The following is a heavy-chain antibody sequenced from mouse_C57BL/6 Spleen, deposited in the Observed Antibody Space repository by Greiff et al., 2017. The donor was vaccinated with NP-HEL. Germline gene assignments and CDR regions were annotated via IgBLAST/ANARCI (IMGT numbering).Heavy chain of an antibody. V-gene: IGHV5-17*01. J-gene: IGHJ3*01. CDR3: ARPGIDYAFAY. CDR2: ISSGSSTI. D-gene: IGHD2-4*01. Sequence: EVHLVESGGGLVKPGGSLKLSCAASGFTFSDYGMHWVRQAPEKGLEWVAYISSGSSTIYYADTVKGRFTISRDNAKNTLFLQMTSLRSEDTAMYYCARPGIDYAFAYWGQGTLVTVSA. CDR1: GFTFSDYG.